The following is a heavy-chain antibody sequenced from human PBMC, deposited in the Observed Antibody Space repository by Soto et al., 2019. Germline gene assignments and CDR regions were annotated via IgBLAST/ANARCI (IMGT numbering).Heavy chain of an antibody. CDR2: ISISSGNT. J-gene: IGHJ2*01. D-gene: IGHD3-10*01. V-gene: IGHV1-18*04. Sequence: QVQLVQSGAEVKKPGASVKVSCKASGYTFSDYGITWVRQAPGRGLEWMGWISISSGNTHFEESLQGRVTMTSDKTSTAYMELWRLRSDDSAMYYCARSYNYGSYWYFDLWGRGTLVTVSS. CDR3: ARSYNYGSYWYFDL. CDR1: GYTFSDYG.